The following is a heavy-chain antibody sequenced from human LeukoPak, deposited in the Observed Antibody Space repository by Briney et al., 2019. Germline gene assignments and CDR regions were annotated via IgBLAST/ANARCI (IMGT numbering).Heavy chain of an antibody. CDR3: ARDYDSSGYYFPMDY. J-gene: IGHJ4*02. CDR1: GFTFSDYY. V-gene: IGHV3-11*04. Sequence: GGSLRLSCAASGFTFSDYYMSWIRQAPGKGLEWVSYISSSGSTIYYADSVKGRFTISRDNAKNSLYLQMNSLRAEDTAVYYCARDYDSSGYYFPMDYWGQGTLVTVSS. D-gene: IGHD3-22*01. CDR2: ISSSGSTI.